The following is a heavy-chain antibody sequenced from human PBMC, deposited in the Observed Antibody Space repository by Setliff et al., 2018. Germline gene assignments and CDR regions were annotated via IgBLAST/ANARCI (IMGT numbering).Heavy chain of an antibody. CDR3: ARVSSYGSGSYYYYYYGMDV. J-gene: IGHJ6*02. V-gene: IGHV4-38-2*01. CDR1: GYSISSGYY. Sequence: PSETLSLTCAVSGYSISSGYYWGWIRQPPGKGLEWIGSIYHSGSTYYNPSLKSRVTISVDTSKNQFSLKLSSVTAADTAVYYWARVSSYGSGSYYYYYYGMDVWGQGTTVTVSS. CDR2: IYHSGST. D-gene: IGHD3-10*01.